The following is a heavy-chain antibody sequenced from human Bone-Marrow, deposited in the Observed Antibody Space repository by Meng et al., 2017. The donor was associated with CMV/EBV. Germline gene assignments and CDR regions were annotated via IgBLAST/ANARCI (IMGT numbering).Heavy chain of an antibody. D-gene: IGHD6-6*01. CDR2: IWFDATKK. CDR3: AKDTYSSSTYGLDV. CDR1: GFRFSSYG. J-gene: IGHJ6*02. V-gene: IGHV3-33*06. Sequence: GGSLRLSCAASGFRFSSYGMHWVRQTPGKGLEWVAVIWFDATKKYYADSVKGRFTISRDNSKNTLYLEMNSLRAEDTAVYYCAKDTYSSSTYGLDVWGQGTTVTVSS.